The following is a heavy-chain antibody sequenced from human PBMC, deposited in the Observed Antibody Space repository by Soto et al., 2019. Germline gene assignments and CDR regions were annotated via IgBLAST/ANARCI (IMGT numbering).Heavy chain of an antibody. J-gene: IGHJ4*02. CDR2: ISSSSSYI. CDR3: ARVGVAAAGTVGDY. Sequence: WGSLRLSCAASGFTFSSYSMNWVRQAPGKGLEWVSSISSSSSYIYYADSVKGRFTISRDNAKNSLYLQMNSLRAEDTAVYYCARVGVAAAGTVGDYWGQGTLVTVSS. CDR1: GFTFSSYS. D-gene: IGHD6-13*01. V-gene: IGHV3-21*01.